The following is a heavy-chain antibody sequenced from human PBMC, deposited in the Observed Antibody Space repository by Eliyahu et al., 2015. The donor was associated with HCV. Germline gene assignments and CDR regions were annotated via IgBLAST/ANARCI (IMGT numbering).Heavy chain of an antibody. CDR2: IXSNDEK. D-gene: IGHD3-10*01. V-gene: IGHV2-26*01. Sequence: QVTLKESGPVLVKPTETLTLTCTVSGFSLSXARMGVSWIRQPPGKALEWLAHIXSNDEKSYSTSLKSRLTISKDTSKSQVVLTMTNMDPVDTATYYCARGGSTMVRGVIMPFGVWGQGTTVTVSS. CDR3: ARGGSTMVRGVIMPFGV. J-gene: IGHJ6*02. CDR1: GFSLSXARMG.